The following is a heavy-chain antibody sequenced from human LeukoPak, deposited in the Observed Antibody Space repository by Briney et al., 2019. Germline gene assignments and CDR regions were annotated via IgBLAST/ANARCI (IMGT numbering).Heavy chain of an antibody. Sequence: PSETLSLTCAVYGGSFSGYYWSWIRQPPGKGLEWIGEINHSGSTNCNPSLKSRVTISVDTSKNQFSLKLSSVTAADTAVYYCARGRERYSSSWYPSPTPKYYFDYWGQGTLVTVSS. V-gene: IGHV4-34*01. CDR2: INHSGST. CDR3: ARGRERYSSSWYPSPTPKYYFDY. J-gene: IGHJ4*02. CDR1: GGSFSGYY. D-gene: IGHD6-13*01.